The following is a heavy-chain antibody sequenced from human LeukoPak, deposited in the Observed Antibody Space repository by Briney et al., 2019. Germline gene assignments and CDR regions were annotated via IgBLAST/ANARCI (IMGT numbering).Heavy chain of an antibody. J-gene: IGHJ4*02. V-gene: IGHV1-2*02. D-gene: IGHD2-2*01. Sequence: ASVKVSCKSSGYTFIGYYLHWVRQAPGQGLEWMGWIKINSGGTNYAQKFQGRVTMTRDTSITTAYMELRSLKSDDTAIYFCARVGFSSSFDYWAREPWSPSPQ. CDR2: IKINSGGT. CDR1: GYTFIGYY. CDR3: ARVGFSSSFDY.